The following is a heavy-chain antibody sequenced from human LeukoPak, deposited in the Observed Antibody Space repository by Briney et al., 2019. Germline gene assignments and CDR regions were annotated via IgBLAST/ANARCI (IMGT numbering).Heavy chain of an antibody. CDR3: ARDRGYYDSSPPYYFDY. CDR1: GFTFSSYS. CDR2: ISSSSSYI. D-gene: IGHD3-22*01. J-gene: IGHJ4*02. V-gene: IGHV3-21*01. Sequence: GGSLRLSCAASGFTFSSYSMNWVRQAPGKGLEWVSSISSSSSYIYYADSVKGRFTISRDNAKNSLYLQMNSLRAEDTAVYYCARDRGYYDSSPPYYFDYWGQGTLVTVSS.